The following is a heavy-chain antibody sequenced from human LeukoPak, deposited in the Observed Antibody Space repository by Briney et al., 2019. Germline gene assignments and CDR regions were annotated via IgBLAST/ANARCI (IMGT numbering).Heavy chain of an antibody. CDR2: ISGSGGST. CDR1: RFTFSSYA. CDR3: AKDDYYGSGSNWFDP. D-gene: IGHD3-10*01. J-gene: IGHJ5*02. V-gene: IGHV3-23*01. Sequence: GGSLRLSCAASRFTFSSYAMSWVRQAPGKGLEWVSAISGSGGSTYYTDSVKGRFTISRDNSKNTLYLQMNSLRAEDTAVYYCAKDDYYGSGSNWFDPWGQGTLVTVSS.